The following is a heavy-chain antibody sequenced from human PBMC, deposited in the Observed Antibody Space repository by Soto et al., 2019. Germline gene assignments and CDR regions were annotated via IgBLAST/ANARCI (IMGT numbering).Heavy chain of an antibody. D-gene: IGHD4-17*01. CDR1: GGSISSNNYY. CDR3: AREMMTTLTTNWFDP. J-gene: IGHJ5*02. V-gene: IGHV4-31*03. CDR2: IFHTGST. Sequence: SETLSLTCTVSGGSISSNNYYWTWIRQHPGKGLEWIRYIFHTGSTYYNPSLKSRVTISVDTSKNQFSLQLSSMTAADTAVYHCAREMMTTLTTNWFDPWGQGTLVTVSS.